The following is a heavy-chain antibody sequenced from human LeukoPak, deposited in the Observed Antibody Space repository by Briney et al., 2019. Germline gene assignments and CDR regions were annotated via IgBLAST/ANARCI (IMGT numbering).Heavy chain of an antibody. D-gene: IGHD6-19*01. CDR2: ISGSGGST. CDR1: GFTFGSYA. J-gene: IGHJ4*02. Sequence: GGSLRLSCAASGFTFGSYAMSWVRQAPGKGLEWVSAISGSGGSTYYADSVKGRFTISRDNSKNTLYLQMNSLRAKDAAVYYCAKDPGSGWNGGIFDYWGQGTLVTVSS. CDR3: AKDPGSGWNGGIFDY. V-gene: IGHV3-23*01.